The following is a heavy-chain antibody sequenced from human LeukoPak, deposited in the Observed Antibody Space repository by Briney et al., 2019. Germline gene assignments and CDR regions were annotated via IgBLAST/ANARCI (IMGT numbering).Heavy chain of an antibody. V-gene: IGHV1-8*01. J-gene: IGHJ4*02. CDR1: GYTFTSYD. CDR3: ASLPAARGGDY. Sequence: AASVKVSCKASGYTFTSYDINWVRQATGQGLEWMGWMNPNSGNTGYAQKFQGRVTMTRDASISTAYMELSRLRSDDTAVYYCASLPAARGGDYWGQGTLVTVSS. CDR2: MNPNSGNT. D-gene: IGHD2-2*01.